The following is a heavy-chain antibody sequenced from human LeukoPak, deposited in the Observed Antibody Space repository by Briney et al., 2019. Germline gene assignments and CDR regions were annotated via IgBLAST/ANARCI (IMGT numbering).Heavy chain of an antibody. Sequence: GGSLRLSCAASGFTFSDYYMSWIRQAPGKGLEWVAYIQYDGSNAQYADSVKGRFSISRDSSKNILYLQMNSLRAEDTAVYYCAKDRCSNGVGCYYYYMDVWGKGTTVTISS. D-gene: IGHD2-8*01. V-gene: IGHV3-30*02. CDR1: GFTFSDYY. J-gene: IGHJ6*03. CDR2: IQYDGSNA. CDR3: AKDRCSNGVGCYYYYMDV.